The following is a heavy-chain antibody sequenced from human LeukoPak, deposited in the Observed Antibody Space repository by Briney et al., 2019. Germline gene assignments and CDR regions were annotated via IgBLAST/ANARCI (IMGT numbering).Heavy chain of an antibody. CDR3: AKDPRVATIEIFDY. CDR2: ISGSAGIT. Sequence: QSGGSPRLSCAASGFTFSSYAMSWVRQAPGKGLEWVSAISGSAGITYYADSVKGRFTIPRDNSKNTLYLQMNSLRADDTAVYYCAKDPRVATIEIFDYWGQGTLVTVSS. D-gene: IGHD5-12*01. CDR1: GFTFSSYA. J-gene: IGHJ4*02. V-gene: IGHV3-23*01.